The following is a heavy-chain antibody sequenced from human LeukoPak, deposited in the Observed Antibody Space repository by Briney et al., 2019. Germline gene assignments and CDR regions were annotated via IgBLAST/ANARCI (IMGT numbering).Heavy chain of an antibody. J-gene: IGHJ6*03. CDR1: GYTFTSYY. CDR3: ARGVAVALYYYYYYMDV. V-gene: IGHV1-46*01. D-gene: IGHD6-19*01. Sequence: ASVKVSCKASGYTFTSYYMHWVRQDPGQGLEWMGIINPSGGSTSYAQKFQGRVTMTRDTSTSTVYMELSSLRSEDTAVYYCARGVAVALYYYYYYMDVWGKGTTVTVSS. CDR2: INPSGGST.